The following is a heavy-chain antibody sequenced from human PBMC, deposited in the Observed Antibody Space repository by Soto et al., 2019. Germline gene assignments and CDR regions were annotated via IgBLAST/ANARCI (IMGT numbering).Heavy chain of an antibody. CDR1: GYTFTSYG. Sequence: GASVKVSCKASGYTFTSYGISWVRQAPGQGLEWMGWISAYNGNTNYAQKLQGRVTMATDTSTSTAYMELRSLRSDDTAVYYCARDRRDSSGYPLVVWGQGTTVTVSS. CDR2: ISAYNGNT. J-gene: IGHJ6*02. CDR3: ARDRRDSSGYPLVV. D-gene: IGHD3-22*01. V-gene: IGHV1-18*01.